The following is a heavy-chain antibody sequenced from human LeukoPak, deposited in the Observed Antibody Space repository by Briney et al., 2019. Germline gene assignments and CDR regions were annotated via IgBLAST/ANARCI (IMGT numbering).Heavy chain of an antibody. V-gene: IGHV4-39*01. CDR1: GGSISSGSYY. CDR3: ARHVGGSSLFDP. CDR2: IYYSGNT. J-gene: IGHJ5*02. D-gene: IGHD6-13*01. Sequence: SQTLSLTCTVSGGSISSGSYYWGWIRQPPGKGLEWIGTIYYSGNTDYNPSLKSRVTISEDTSKNQLSLKLRSVTAADTAVYYCARHVGGSSLFDPWGQGTLVTVSS.